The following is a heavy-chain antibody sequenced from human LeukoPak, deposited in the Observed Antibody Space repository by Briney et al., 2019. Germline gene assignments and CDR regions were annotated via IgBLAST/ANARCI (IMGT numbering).Heavy chain of an antibody. J-gene: IGHJ4*02. D-gene: IGHD5-24*01. CDR2: FYVGGAT. V-gene: IGHV3-53*01. CDR1: GFSVTNNY. Sequence: GSLRLSCAVSGFSVTNNYMSWVRQAPGKGLEWVSVFYVGGATYYADSVKGRFTISRDNSENTLYLQMKSLRAEDTAVYYCARGDGRNFFDYWGQGTLAPVSS. CDR3: ARGDGRNFFDY.